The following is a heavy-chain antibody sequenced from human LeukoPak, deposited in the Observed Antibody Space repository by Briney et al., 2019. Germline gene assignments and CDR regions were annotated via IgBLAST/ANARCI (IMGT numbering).Heavy chain of an antibody. CDR3: ARSLPGSSSSPFDY. V-gene: IGHV3-30-3*01. Sequence: GGSLRLSCAASGFTFSSYAMHWVRQAPGKGLEWVAVISYDGSNKYYADSVKGRFTISRDNSKNTLYLQMNSLRAEDTAVYYCARSLPGSSSSPFDYWGQGTLVTVSS. CDR2: ISYDGSNK. CDR1: GFTFSSYA. D-gene: IGHD6-6*01. J-gene: IGHJ4*02.